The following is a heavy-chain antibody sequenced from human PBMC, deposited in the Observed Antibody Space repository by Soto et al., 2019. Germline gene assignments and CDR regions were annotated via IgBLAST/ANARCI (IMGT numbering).Heavy chain of an antibody. V-gene: IGHV3-74*01. CDR1: GFTFSNYW. CDR3: TRGGTSATYWGLFDY. D-gene: IGHD7-27*01. J-gene: IGHJ4*02. CDR2: INGDGSTT. Sequence: AGSLRLSCAASGFTFSNYWTHWVRQAPGKGLVWVSRINGDGSTTTYADFVKGRFTISRDNAKNTLYLQMDSLGADDTAVYYCTRGGTSATYWGLFDYWGQGALVTVSS.